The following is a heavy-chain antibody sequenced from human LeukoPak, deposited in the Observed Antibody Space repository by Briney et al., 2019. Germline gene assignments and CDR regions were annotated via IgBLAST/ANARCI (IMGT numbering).Heavy chain of an antibody. CDR2: IYYSGST. V-gene: IGHV4-59*08. Sequence: SETLSLTCTVSGGSISSYYWSWIRQPPGKGLEWIGYIYYSGSTNYNPSLKSRVTISVDTSKNQFSLKLSSVTAADTAVYYCARVRDHVPAAVKADAFDIWGQGTMVTVSS. D-gene: IGHD2-2*01. CDR1: GGSISSYY. J-gene: IGHJ3*02. CDR3: ARVRDHVPAAVKADAFDI.